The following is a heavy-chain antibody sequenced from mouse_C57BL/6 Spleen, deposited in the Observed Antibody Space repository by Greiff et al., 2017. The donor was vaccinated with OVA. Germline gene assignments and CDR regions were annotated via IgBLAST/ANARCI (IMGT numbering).Heavy chain of an antibody. D-gene: IGHD1-1*01. CDR1: GFTFSSYT. CDR3: ARHYYGSSHWYFDV. Sequence: EVKLMESGGGLVKPGGSLKLSCAASGFTFSSYTLSWVRQTPEKRLEWVATISGGGGNTYYPDSVKGRFTISRDNAKNTLYLQMSSLWSEDTALYYCARHYYGSSHWYFDVWGTGTTVTVSS. CDR2: ISGGGGNT. V-gene: IGHV5-9*01. J-gene: IGHJ1*03.